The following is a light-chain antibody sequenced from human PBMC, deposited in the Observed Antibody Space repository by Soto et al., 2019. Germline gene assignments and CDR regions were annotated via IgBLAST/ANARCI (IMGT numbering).Light chain of an antibody. CDR3: QSFDISVVGWV. Sequence: QSVLTQPPSVSGAPGQRVTISCAGSGSNIGAGSYVHWYQQLPGRAPKLLIYTNFNRPSGVPARFSGSRSGSSASLAITGLRAEDEADYYCQSFDISVVGWVFGGGTKLTVL. CDR2: TNF. V-gene: IGLV1-40*01. CDR1: GSNIGAGSY. J-gene: IGLJ3*02.